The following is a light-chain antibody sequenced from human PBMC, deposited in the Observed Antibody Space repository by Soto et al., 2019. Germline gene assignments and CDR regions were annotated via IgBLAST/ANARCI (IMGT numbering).Light chain of an antibody. CDR1: QSVSSK. CDR3: QQYNTWPWT. J-gene: IGKJ1*01. V-gene: IGKV3-15*01. Sequence: EIVMTQSPATLSVSPGERATLSCRASQSVSSKLAWYQHKPGQAPRLLIYGASTRATGIPARFSGSGSATEFTLTISSLQSEDFAVYYCQQYNTWPWTFGQGTTVEIQ. CDR2: GAS.